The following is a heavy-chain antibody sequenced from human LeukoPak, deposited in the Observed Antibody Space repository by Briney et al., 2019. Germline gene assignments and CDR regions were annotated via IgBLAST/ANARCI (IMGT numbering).Heavy chain of an antibody. CDR2: TRNRANSYTT. V-gene: IGHV3-72*01. Sequence: GGSLRLSCAASGFTLSDHYMDWVRQAPGKGLEWVGRTRNRANSYTTDYAASVKGRFTISRDDLKSSLYLQMNSLRTEDTAVYYCARDEYYYGMDVWGQGTTVTVSS. J-gene: IGHJ6*02. CDR3: ARDEYYYGMDV. CDR1: GFTLSDHY.